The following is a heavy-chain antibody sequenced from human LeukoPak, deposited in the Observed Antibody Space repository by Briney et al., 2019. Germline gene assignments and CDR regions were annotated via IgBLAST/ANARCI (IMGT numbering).Heavy chain of an antibody. Sequence: GASVKVSCKASGYSFTSNYIHWVRQAPGQGLEWMGMIYPRDGSTSYAQRFQDRVTMTRDTSTSTVHMELSGLRSEDTAVYYCARDQEGFDYWGQGTLVTVSS. V-gene: IGHV1-46*01. CDR3: ARDQEGFDY. J-gene: IGHJ4*02. CDR1: GYSFTSNY. CDR2: IYPRDGST.